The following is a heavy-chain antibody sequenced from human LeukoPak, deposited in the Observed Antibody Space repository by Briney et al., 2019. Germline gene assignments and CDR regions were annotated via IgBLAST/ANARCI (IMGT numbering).Heavy chain of an antibody. CDR3: AGGSSWYRKGPTLDY. Sequence: SETLSLTCAVYGGSFSGYYWSWIRQPPGKGLEWIGEINHSGSTNYNPSLKSRVTISVDTSKNQFSLKLSSVTAADTAVYYCAGGSSWYRKGPTLDYWGQGTLVTVSS. V-gene: IGHV4-34*01. CDR1: GGSFSGYY. CDR2: INHSGST. J-gene: IGHJ4*02. D-gene: IGHD6-13*01.